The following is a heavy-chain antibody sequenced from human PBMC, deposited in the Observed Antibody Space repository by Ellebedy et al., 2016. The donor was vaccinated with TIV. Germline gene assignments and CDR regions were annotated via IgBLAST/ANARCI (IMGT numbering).Heavy chain of an antibody. V-gene: IGHV3-23*01. Sequence: GGSLRLSXAASGFTFSNYAMSWVRQAPGKGLAWVSAIGGNGGSTYYADSVRGRFTISRDNSKSTVYLQMNSLRAEDTAVYYCAREVGGGGAYWGQGTLVTVSS. CDR3: AREVGGGGAY. D-gene: IGHD2-21*01. CDR2: IGGNGGST. CDR1: GFTFSNYA. J-gene: IGHJ4*02.